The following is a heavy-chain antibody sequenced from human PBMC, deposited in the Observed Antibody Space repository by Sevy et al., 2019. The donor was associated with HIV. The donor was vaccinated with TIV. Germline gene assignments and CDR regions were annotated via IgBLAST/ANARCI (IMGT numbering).Heavy chain of an antibody. CDR2: IKGDGSDK. CDR1: GFTFSVYW. J-gene: IGHJ4*02. V-gene: IGHV3-7*01. D-gene: IGHD1-26*01. Sequence: GGSLRLSCAASGFTFSVYWMNWVRQAPGKGLEWVANIKGDGSDKHYVDSVEGRFTISRDNGKNLLYLQMNSLRVEDTAVYYCAHETTGRFDSWGQGTLVTVSA. CDR3: AHETTGRFDS.